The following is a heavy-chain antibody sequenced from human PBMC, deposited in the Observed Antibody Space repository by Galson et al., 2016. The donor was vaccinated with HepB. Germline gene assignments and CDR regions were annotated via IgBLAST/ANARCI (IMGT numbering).Heavy chain of an antibody. CDR2: IYSGDRT. J-gene: IGHJ4*02. D-gene: IGHD1-26*01. CDR1: GFTFSRFW. CDR3: VRSAYSGSYFDY. Sequence: SLRLSCAASGFTFSRFWMNWVRQAPGKGLEWVSSIYSGDRTYYADSVKGRFTISRHNSKNTLYLQMNSLRTEDTAVYYCVRSAYSGSYFDYWGQGTLVTVSS. V-gene: IGHV3-53*04.